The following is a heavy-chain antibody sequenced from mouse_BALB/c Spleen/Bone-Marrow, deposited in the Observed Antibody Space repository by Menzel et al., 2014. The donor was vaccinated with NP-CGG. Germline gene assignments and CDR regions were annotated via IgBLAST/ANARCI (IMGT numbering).Heavy chain of an antibody. Sequence: EVQLQQSGAELVKPGASVKLSCTASGFNIKDTYMHWVKQRPERGLEWIGRIDPANGNTKYDPKFQGKATITADTSSNTAYLQLSSLTSEDTAVYYCASYYYGSAWFAYWGQGTLVTVSA. CDR1: GFNIKDTY. J-gene: IGHJ3*01. V-gene: IGHV14-3*02. CDR2: IDPANGNT. D-gene: IGHD1-1*01. CDR3: ASYYYGSAWFAY.